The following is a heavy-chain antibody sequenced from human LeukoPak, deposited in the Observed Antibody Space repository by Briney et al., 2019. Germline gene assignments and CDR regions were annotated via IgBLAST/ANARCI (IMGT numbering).Heavy chain of an antibody. CDR2: IYYGETT. V-gene: IGHV4-39*01. CDR3: VRHYVLHIVGPSY. CDR1: GASISSSNFY. D-gene: IGHD1-26*01. J-gene: IGHJ4*02. Sequence: PSETLSLTCTVSGASISSSNFYWDWIRQSPGKGLEWIGNIYYGETTSYNPSFKGRVTISVDSSKNQFSLKVNSVPAADTAMYFCVRHYVLHIVGPSYWGQGILVTVSS.